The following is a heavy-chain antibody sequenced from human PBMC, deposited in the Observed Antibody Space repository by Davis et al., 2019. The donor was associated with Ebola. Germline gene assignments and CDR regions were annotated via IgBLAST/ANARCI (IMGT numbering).Heavy chain of an antibody. D-gene: IGHD4-17*01. V-gene: IGHV3-74*01. Sequence: HTGGSLRLSCAGSGFILSSYWMHWVRQAPGKGLLWVSRINYDGDSTSYADSVKGRFTISRDNAKNTLYLQMNSLRAEDTAVYYCTRDFDYGGGYWGQGALVTVSS. J-gene: IGHJ4*02. CDR1: GFILSSYW. CDR3: TRDFDYGGGY. CDR2: INYDGDST.